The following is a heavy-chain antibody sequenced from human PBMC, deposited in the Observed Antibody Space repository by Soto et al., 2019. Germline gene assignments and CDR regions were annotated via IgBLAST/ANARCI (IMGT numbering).Heavy chain of an antibody. Sequence: EVQLVESGGGLVKPGGSLRLSCAASGFSFSHYSVNWVRQAPGKGLVWVSFISSNRAYIYYAYSVKGRFTISRDNAKNARYLQMISVRAEDTAVYYCVRKGIGVSGFDPGGQGTVLTVSS. J-gene: IGHJ5*02. CDR2: ISSNRAYI. CDR1: GFSFSHYS. D-gene: IGHD3-10*01. V-gene: IGHV3-21*01. CDR3: VRKGIGVSGFDP.